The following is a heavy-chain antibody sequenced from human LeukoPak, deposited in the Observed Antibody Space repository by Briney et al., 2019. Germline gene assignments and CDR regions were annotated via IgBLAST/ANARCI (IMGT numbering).Heavy chain of an antibody. V-gene: IGHV3-49*04. Sequence: PGGSLRLSCTTSGFTFCDYAMTWVRQAPGKGLEWVGFIRSKTYGGTTQYAASVKGRFTISRDDSKSIAYLQMNSLRTEDTAVYYCARAPPYDFWSGYYYFDKWGQGTLVTVSS. CDR3: ARAPPYDFWSGYYYFDK. D-gene: IGHD3-3*01. CDR2: IRSKTYGGTT. J-gene: IGHJ4*02. CDR1: GFTFCDYA.